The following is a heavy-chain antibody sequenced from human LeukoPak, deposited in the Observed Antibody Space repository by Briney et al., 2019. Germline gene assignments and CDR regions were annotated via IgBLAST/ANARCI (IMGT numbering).Heavy chain of an antibody. CDR2: INPNSGGT. CDR1: GYTFTAYY. CDR3: ARDRVVVPAAFDY. J-gene: IGHJ4*02. D-gene: IGHD2-2*01. V-gene: IGHV1-2*02. Sequence: ASVKVSCKASGYTFTAYYMHWVRQAPGQGLEWMGWINPNSGGTNYAQKFQGRVTMPRDTSISTAYMELSRLRSDDTAVYYCARDRVVVPAAFDYWGQGTLVTVSS.